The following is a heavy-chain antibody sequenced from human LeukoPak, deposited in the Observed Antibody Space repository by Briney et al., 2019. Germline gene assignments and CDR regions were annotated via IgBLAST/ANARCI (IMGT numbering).Heavy chain of an antibody. CDR3: GRSQAHSNCDH. CDR1: GVTFSNYW. V-gene: IGHV3-74*01. J-gene: IGHJ4*02. Sequence: PGGSLRLSCAASGVTFSNYWMHWVRHAPGKGLVWVSRINTEGTTTSYADSVEGRFTISRDNAKNTLYLQMNSLRSEDTAMYYCGRSQAHSNCDHWGQGTLVTVSS. CDR2: INTEGTTT.